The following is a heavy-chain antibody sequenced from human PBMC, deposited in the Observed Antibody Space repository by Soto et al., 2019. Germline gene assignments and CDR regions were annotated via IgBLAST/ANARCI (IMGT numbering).Heavy chain of an antibody. Sequence: QVQLVESGGGVVQPGGSLSPPGEGLGFPFSTMGMHWARQAPGKGREWVAVIWYDGSNKYYADSVKGRFTISRDNSKNTLYLQMNSLRAEDTAVYYCARGIAARRLYYYYGMDVWGQGTTVTVSS. V-gene: IGHV3-33*01. CDR3: ARGIAARRLYYYYGMDV. CDR1: GFPFSTMG. D-gene: IGHD6-6*01. J-gene: IGHJ6*02. CDR2: IWYDGSNK.